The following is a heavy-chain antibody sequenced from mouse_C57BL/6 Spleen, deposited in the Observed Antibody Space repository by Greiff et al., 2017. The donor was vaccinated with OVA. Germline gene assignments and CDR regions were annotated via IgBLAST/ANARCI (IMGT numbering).Heavy chain of an antibody. Sequence: EVQLVESGGGLVKPGGSLKLSCAASGFTFSSYAMSWVRQTPEKRLEWVATISDGGSYTYYPDNVKGRFTIFRDNARNNLYLQLSHLKSEDTAMDYCTRGDAYYGSRRTWFAYWGQGTLVTVSA. CDR2: ISDGGSYT. CDR1: GFTFSSYA. J-gene: IGHJ3*01. CDR3: TRGDAYYGSRRTWFAY. D-gene: IGHD1-1*01. V-gene: IGHV5-4*01.